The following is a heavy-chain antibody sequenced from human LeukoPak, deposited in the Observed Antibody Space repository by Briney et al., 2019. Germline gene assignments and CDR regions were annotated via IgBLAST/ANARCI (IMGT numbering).Heavy chain of an antibody. CDR3: AKDLRDIVVVPAASFY. V-gene: IGHV3-23*01. CDR2: ISGSGGST. D-gene: IGHD2-2*01. CDR1: GITFSSYA. Sequence: PGGSLRLSCAASGITFSSYAMNWVRQAPGKGLEWVSTISGSGGSTYYADSVKGRFTISRDNSKNTLYLQMNSLRVEDTAVYYCAKDLRDIVVVPAASFYWGQGTLVTVSS. J-gene: IGHJ4*02.